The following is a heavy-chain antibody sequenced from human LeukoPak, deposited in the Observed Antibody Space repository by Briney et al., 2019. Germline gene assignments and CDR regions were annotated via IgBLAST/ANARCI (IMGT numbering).Heavy chain of an antibody. CDR3: AREGGSGFCSRASCALAP. J-gene: IGHJ5*02. Sequence: GGSLRLSCAASGFSLMTNYMSWVRQRSGKGLGWVSVIYSGGSGGNIFYADSVKGRFTIARDDYRNTLYLQMNSLRPEHTAVYYCAREGGSGFCSRASCALAPWGLGTLVTVSS. CDR2: IYSGGSGGNI. D-gene: IGHD2-2*01. CDR1: GFSLMTNY. V-gene: IGHV3-66*02.